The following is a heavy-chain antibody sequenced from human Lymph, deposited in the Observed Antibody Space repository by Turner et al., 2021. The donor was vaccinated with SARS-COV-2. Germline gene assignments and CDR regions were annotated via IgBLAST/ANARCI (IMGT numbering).Heavy chain of an antibody. D-gene: IGHD6-19*01. Sequence: QVPLVQSGAEVKKPGSSVKVSCKASGGTFSSYAISWVRQAPGQGPEWMGGIIPIFGAANYAQKFQGRVTIAADESTSTAYMELSSLRSEDTAVYYCARDTAVAGTLGAFDIWGQGTMVTVSS. CDR2: IIPIFGAA. V-gene: IGHV1-69*01. CDR3: ARDTAVAGTLGAFDI. CDR1: GGTFSSYA. J-gene: IGHJ3*02.